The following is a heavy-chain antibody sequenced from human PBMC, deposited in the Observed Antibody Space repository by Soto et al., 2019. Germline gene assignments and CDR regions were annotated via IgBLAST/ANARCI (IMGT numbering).Heavy chain of an antibody. Sequence: SETLSLTCTVAGDSLTSSSHYWGWNHQPPGKGLECIANIYYDGNTYYNPSLKSRVAISLDTSKNQFSLRLNSVTAADTAVYYCARSSIEPRVFMYPFDSWGQGTLVTVSS. CDR2: IYYDGNT. CDR3: ARSSIEPRVFMYPFDS. V-gene: IGHV4-39*01. D-gene: IGHD6-6*01. J-gene: IGHJ4*02. CDR1: GDSLTSSSHY.